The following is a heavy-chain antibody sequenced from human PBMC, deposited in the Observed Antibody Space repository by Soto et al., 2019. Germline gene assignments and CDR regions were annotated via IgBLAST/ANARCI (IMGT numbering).Heavy chain of an antibody. Sequence: EVQLLESGGGLVQPGGSLRLSCAASGFTFRSYAMSWVRQAPGKGLEWVSAFSGSGGSTYYPNSVKGRFTISRDTSKHTLYLQMNSLRAEDTAVYYCANRLQKEYYYFWSGSHLYGYWGQGTLVTVSS. D-gene: IGHD3-3*01. J-gene: IGHJ4*02. CDR2: FSGSGGST. V-gene: IGHV3-23*01. CDR3: ANRLQKEYYYFWSGSHLYGY. CDR1: GFTFRSYA.